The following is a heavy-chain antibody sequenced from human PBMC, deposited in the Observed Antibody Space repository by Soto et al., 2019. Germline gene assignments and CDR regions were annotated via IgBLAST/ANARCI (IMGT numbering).Heavy chain of an antibody. J-gene: IGHJ3*02. CDR2: TSHSGST. D-gene: IGHD2-15*01. CDR1: GGSVTAYY. Sequence: PETLSLTCTVFGGSVTAYYWTWIRQPPGKGLEWIGFTSHSGSTDYNPSLQSRVSMPVDTSKNQFSLKLISVTAADTAVYYCVTGSRSSTSAAFDIWARGTMVTVSS. CDR3: VTGSRSSTSAAFDI. V-gene: IGHV4-59*02.